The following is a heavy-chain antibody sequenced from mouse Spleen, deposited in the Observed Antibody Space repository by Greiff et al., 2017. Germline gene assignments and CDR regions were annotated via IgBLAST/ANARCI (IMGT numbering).Heavy chain of an antibody. CDR1: GFSLTSYG. CDR3: AKTDYGSSYDAMDY. Sequence: QVQLQQSGPGLVQPSQSLSITCTVSGFSLTSYGVHWVRQSPGKGLEWLGVIWRGGSTDYNAAFMSRLSITKDNSKSQVFFKMNSLQADDTAIYYCAKTDYGSSYDAMDYWGQGTSVTVSS. J-gene: IGHJ4*01. V-gene: IGHV2-5*01. D-gene: IGHD1-1*01. CDR2: IWRGGST.